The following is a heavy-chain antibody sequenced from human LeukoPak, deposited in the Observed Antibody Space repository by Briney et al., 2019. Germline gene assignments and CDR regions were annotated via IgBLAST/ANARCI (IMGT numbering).Heavy chain of an antibody. CDR1: GFTFSSYA. J-gene: IGHJ6*03. D-gene: IGHD3-3*01. Sequence: GGSLRLSCAASGFTFSSYAMSWVRQAPGKGLEWVSTISGSGGSTYYADSVKGRFTISRENSKNTLYLQMNSLRAEDTAVYYCAKDGGGTIFGMVIILHYMDVWGKGTTVTVSS. V-gene: IGHV3-23*01. CDR2: ISGSGGST. CDR3: AKDGGGTIFGMVIILHYMDV.